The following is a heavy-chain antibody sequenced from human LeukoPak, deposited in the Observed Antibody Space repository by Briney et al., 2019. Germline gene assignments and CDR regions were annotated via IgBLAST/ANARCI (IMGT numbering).Heavy chain of an antibody. J-gene: IGHJ4*02. D-gene: IGHD4-17*01. CDR1: GFTFSSYG. Sequence: HPGRSLRLSCATSGFTFSSYGMHWVRQVPGKGLEWVAVISYDGSNKYYADSVKGRFTISRDNSKNTLYLQMNSLRAEDTAVYYCARDGDGDYVDYWGQGTLVTVSS. CDR2: ISYDGSNK. V-gene: IGHV3-30*12. CDR3: ARDGDGDYVDY.